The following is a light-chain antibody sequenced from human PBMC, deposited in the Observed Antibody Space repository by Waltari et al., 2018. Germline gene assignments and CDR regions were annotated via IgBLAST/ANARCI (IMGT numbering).Light chain of an antibody. V-gene: IGKV2-28*01. J-gene: IGKJ4*01. CDR1: QSLLHSNGYNY. CDR3: MQALQTPF. Sequence: DIVMTQSPLSLPVTPGEPASISCRSSQSLLHSNGYNYLDWYLQKPGQSPQLLCYLGSNRASGVPDRFSGSGSGTDCTLKISRVEAEDVGVYYCMQALQTPFFGGGTKVEIK. CDR2: LGS.